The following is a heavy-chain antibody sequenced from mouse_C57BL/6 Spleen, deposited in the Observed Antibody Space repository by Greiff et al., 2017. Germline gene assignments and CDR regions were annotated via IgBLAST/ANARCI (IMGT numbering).Heavy chain of an antibody. D-gene: IGHD2-5*01. Sequence: VQLQQSGAELVRPGTSVTVSCKASGYAFTNYLIEWVKQRPGQGLEWIGVINPGSGGTNYNEKFKGKATLTADKSSSTAYMQLSSLTSEDSAVYFCASLYSSFAYWGQGTLVTVSA. J-gene: IGHJ3*01. V-gene: IGHV1-54*01. CDR1: GYAFTNYL. CDR2: INPGSGGT. CDR3: ASLYSSFAY.